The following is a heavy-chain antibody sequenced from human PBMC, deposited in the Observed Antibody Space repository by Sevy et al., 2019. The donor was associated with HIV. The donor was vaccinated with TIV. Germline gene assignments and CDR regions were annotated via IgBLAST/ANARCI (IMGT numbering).Heavy chain of an antibody. CDR3: TRRGFDGYDHLVYYYYYMDV. V-gene: IGHV3-73*01. D-gene: IGHD5-12*01. Sequence: GESLKISCAASGFTFSGSAMHWVRQASGKGLEWVGRIRSKANSYATAYAASVKGRFTISRDDSKNTAYLQMNSLKTEDPAVYYCTRRGFDGYDHLVYYYYYMDVWGKGTTVTDSS. CDR1: GFTFSGSA. CDR2: IRSKANSYAT. J-gene: IGHJ6*03.